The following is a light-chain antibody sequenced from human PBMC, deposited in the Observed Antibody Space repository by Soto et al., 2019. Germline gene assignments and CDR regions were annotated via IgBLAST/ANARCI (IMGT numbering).Light chain of an antibody. CDR3: QQRRNWLLT. CDR2: DAS. CDR1: QSVRSY. J-gene: IGKJ4*01. Sequence: EIVLTQSPATLSLSPGERATLSCRASQSVRSYLAWYQQKPGQAPRLLVYDASNRATGIPARFSGSGSGTDFPLTIISLEPEDFAVYYCQQRRNWLLTFGGGTKVEIK. V-gene: IGKV3-11*01.